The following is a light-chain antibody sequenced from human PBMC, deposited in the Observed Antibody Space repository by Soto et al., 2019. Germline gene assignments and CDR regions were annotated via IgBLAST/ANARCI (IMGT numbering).Light chain of an antibody. J-gene: IGLJ1*01. V-gene: IGLV2-14*01. Sequence: QSVLTQPASVSGSPGQSSTISCTGTSSDVGAYYSVSWYQHHPGKAPKLIIYGVTNRPSGVSNRFSGSKSGNTASLTISGLQAEDEADYHCGSYTSGSSHYVFGTGTKVTVL. CDR1: SSDVGAYYS. CDR2: GVT. CDR3: GSYTSGSSHYV.